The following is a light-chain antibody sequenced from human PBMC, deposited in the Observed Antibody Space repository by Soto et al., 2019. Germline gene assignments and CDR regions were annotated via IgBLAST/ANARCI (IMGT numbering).Light chain of an antibody. Sequence: QSVLTQPPSASGTPGQRVTISCSGSTSNIGSNYVYWYQHLPGTAPKLLISKNNQRPSGVPDRFSGSKSGTSASLAISGLRSEDEADYYCAALDDSLSGYVFGTGTQLTVL. J-gene: IGLJ1*01. CDR3: AALDDSLSGYV. CDR2: KNN. V-gene: IGLV1-47*01. CDR1: TSNIGSNY.